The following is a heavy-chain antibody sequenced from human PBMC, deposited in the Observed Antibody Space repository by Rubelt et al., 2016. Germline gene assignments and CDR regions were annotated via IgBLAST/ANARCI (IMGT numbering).Heavy chain of an antibody. CDR2: LKSNTDGGTT. Sequence: EVQLVESGGGLVKPGGSLRLSCAASGFTFSNAWMNWVRQAPGKGLEWVGRLKSNTDGGTTDYAAPVKGRFTISRDDSKNTLYLQMNSLKTEDTAVYYCTTDTAMDNDFDYWGQGTLVTVSS. CDR1: GFTFSNAW. V-gene: IGHV3-15*07. CDR3: TTDTAMDNDFDY. J-gene: IGHJ4*02. D-gene: IGHD5-18*01.